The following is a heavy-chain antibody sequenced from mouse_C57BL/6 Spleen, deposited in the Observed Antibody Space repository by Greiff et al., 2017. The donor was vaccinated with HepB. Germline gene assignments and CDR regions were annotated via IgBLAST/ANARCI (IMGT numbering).Heavy chain of an antibody. J-gene: IGHJ2*01. CDR1: GYTFTSYW. Sequence: QVQLQQPGAELVKPGASVKMSCKASGYTFTSYWITWVKQRPGQGLAWIGDIYPGSGSTTYNEKFKSKATLTVDTSSSTAYMQLSSLTSEDSAVYYCARGDYDYDGYWGQGTTLTVSS. CDR2: IYPGSGST. D-gene: IGHD2-4*01. CDR3: ARGDYDYDGY. V-gene: IGHV1-55*01.